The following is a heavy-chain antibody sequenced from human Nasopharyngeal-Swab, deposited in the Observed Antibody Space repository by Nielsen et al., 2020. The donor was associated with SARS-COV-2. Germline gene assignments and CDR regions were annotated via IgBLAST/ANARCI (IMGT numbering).Heavy chain of an antibody. V-gene: IGHV3-30*18. D-gene: IGHD5-12*01. Sequence: GGSLRLSCAASGFTFSSYGMHWVRQAPGEGLEWVAVISYDGGNKYYADSVKGRFTISRDNSKNTLYLQMNSLRAEDTAVYYCAKDPLYSGYDLRYYFDYWGQGTLVTVSS. J-gene: IGHJ4*02. CDR2: ISYDGGNK. CDR3: AKDPLYSGYDLRYYFDY. CDR1: GFTFSSYG.